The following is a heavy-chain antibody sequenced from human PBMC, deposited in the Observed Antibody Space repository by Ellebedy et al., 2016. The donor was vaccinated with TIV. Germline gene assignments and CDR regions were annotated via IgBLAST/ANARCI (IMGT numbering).Heavy chain of an antibody. V-gene: IGHV3-74*01. CDR1: GFTFSSYS. Sequence: GESLKISCAASGFTFSSYSMNWVRQAPGKGLVWVSRINSDGSSTRYADSVKGRFTISRDNAKNTLYLQMNSLRAEDTAVYYCARGWIDWYFDLWGRGTLVTVSS. J-gene: IGHJ2*01. CDR3: ARGWIDWYFDL. CDR2: INSDGSST. D-gene: IGHD5-12*01.